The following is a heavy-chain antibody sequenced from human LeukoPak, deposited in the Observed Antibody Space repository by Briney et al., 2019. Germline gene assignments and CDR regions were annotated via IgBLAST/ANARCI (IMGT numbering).Heavy chain of an antibody. CDR1: GGSTSSGGYS. V-gene: IGHV4-30-2*01. Sequence: SETLSLTCAVSGGSTSSGGYSWSWIRQPPGKGLEWIGYIYHSGSTYYNPSLKSRVTISVDRSKNQFSLKLSSVTAADTAVYYCARGGRYYGSGSYLNWFDPWGQGTLVTVPS. CDR2: IYHSGST. D-gene: IGHD3-10*01. CDR3: ARGGRYYGSGSYLNWFDP. J-gene: IGHJ5*02.